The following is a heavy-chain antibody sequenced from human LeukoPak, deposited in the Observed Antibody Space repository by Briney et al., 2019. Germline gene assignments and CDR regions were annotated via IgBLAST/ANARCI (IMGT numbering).Heavy chain of an antibody. CDR2: IYYSGST. CDR3: ASQAHAFDR. J-gene: IGHJ5*02. V-gene: IGHV4-39*01. Sequence: SETLSLTCTVSGGSISSYYWGWIPRSPGKGLEWIGSIYYSGSTQYSASYNPSLKSRVTISLDTSKNQFSLSLSSVTAADTAVYYCASQAHAFDRWGQGTLVTVSS. CDR1: GGSISSYY.